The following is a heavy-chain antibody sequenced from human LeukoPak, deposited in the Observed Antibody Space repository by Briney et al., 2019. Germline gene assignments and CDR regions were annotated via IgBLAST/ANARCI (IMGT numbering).Heavy chain of an antibody. V-gene: IGHV4-39*01. Sequence: ASETLSLTCSVSGGSISSSSSYNWGWIRQPPGKGLEWIGALHYSGSISYNPSLQSRVTMSVDTSKNQFSLRLSSVTAADTAVYYCARLPTGYPNWFDAWGQGALVTVSS. CDR3: ARLPTGYPNWFDA. D-gene: IGHD3-9*01. J-gene: IGHJ5*02. CDR2: LHYSGSI. CDR1: GGSISSSSSYN.